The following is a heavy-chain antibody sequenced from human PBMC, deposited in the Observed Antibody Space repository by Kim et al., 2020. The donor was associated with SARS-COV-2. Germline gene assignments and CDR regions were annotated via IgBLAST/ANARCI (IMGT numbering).Heavy chain of an antibody. CDR3: ARAPKMRYDILTGTHGDYYYMDV. J-gene: IGHJ6*03. V-gene: IGHV1-8*01. CDR1: GYTFTIYA. Sequence: ASVKVSCKASGYTFTIYAIHWVRQATGHGLEWLGWINPTSGNTFYAQTFHGSFTMTRNTSISTAYMELSSLRSEDTAVYYCARAPKMRYDILTGTHGDYYYMDVWGKGTTVTVSS. D-gene: IGHD3-9*01. CDR2: INPTSGNT.